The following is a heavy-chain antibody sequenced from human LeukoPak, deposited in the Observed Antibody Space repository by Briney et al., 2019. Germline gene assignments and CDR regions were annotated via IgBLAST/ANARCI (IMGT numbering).Heavy chain of an antibody. CDR1: GYSFTSYW. CDR3: ARHGCSSTSCYTSENYYFDY. Sequence: GESLKISCKGSGYSFTSYWIGWVRQMPGKGLEWMGIIYPGDSDTRYSPSFQGQVTISADKSIGTAYLQWSSLKASDTAMYYCARHGCSSTSCYTSENYYFDYWGQGTLVTVSS. J-gene: IGHJ4*02. CDR2: IYPGDSDT. V-gene: IGHV5-51*01. D-gene: IGHD2-2*02.